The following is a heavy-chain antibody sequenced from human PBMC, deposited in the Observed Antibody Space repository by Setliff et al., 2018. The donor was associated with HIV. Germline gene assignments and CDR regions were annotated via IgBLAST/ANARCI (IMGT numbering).Heavy chain of an antibody. D-gene: IGHD5-18*01. Sequence: GGSLRLSCAASGFTFSSYAMSWVRQTPEKGLEWVSIITSGGSTYYADSAKGRFIISRDNSQNTLYLQMNSLGADDTAIYYCAKGFRPVDTALVSGPTYWGQGIRVTVSS. CDR3: AKGFRPVDTALVSGPTY. J-gene: IGHJ4*02. CDR2: ITSGGST. CDR1: GFTFSSYA. V-gene: IGHV3-23*01.